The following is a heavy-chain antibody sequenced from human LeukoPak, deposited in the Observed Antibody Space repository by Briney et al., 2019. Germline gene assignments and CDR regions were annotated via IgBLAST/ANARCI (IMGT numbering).Heavy chain of an antibody. J-gene: IGHJ3*02. Sequence: SETLSLTCTVSGGSISSYYWSWIRQPPGKGLEWIGYIYYSGSTNYNPSLKGRVTISVDTSKNQFSLKLSSVTAADTAVYYCARDLRRAFDIWGQGTMVTVSS. CDR2: IYYSGST. CDR3: ARDLRRAFDI. V-gene: IGHV4-59*01. CDR1: GGSISSYY.